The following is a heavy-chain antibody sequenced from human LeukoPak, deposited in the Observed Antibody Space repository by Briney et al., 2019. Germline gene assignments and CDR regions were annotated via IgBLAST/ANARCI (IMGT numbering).Heavy chain of an antibody. Sequence: SETLSLTCTVSGGSISSSSDYWGWIRQPPGKGLEGIGSIYYSGSTYYSPSLKSRVTISVDTSKNQFSLKLSSVTAADTAVYYCARVVAYSSSSHWFDPWGQGTLVTVSS. J-gene: IGHJ5*02. CDR1: GGSISSSSDY. V-gene: IGHV4-39*07. CDR3: ARVVAYSSSSHWFDP. CDR2: IYYSGST. D-gene: IGHD6-13*01.